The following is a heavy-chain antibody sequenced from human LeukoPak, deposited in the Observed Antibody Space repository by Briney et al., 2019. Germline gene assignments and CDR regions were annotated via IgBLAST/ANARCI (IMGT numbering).Heavy chain of an antibody. CDR2: IIPILGIA. V-gene: IGHV1-69*04. J-gene: IGHJ4*02. Sequence: GSSVKVSCKASGGTFSSYAISWVRQAPGQGLEWMGRIIPILGIANYAQKFQGRVTITADKSTSTAYMELSSLRSEDTAVYYCARVSEGGSGSYYLDYWGQGTLVTVSS. CDR1: GGTFSSYA. D-gene: IGHD3-10*01. CDR3: ARVSEGGSGSYYLDY.